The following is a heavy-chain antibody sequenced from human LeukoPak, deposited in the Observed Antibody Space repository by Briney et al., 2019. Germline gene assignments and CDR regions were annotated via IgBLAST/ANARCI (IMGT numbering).Heavy chain of an antibody. CDR1: GFTFSSYA. D-gene: IGHD2-15*01. CDR3: ARSRGQNDY. J-gene: IGHJ4*02. Sequence: GRSLRLSCAASGFTFSSYAMHWVRQAPGKGLEWVAVISYDGSNKYYADSVKGRFTISRDNSKNTLYLQMNSLRAEDTAVYYCARSRGQNDYWGQGTLVTASS. V-gene: IGHV3-30*04. CDR2: ISYDGSNK.